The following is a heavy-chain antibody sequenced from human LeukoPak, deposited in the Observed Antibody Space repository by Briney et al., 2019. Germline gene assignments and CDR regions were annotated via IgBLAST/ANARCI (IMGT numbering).Heavy chain of an antibody. J-gene: IGHJ4*02. V-gene: IGHV3-7*03. CDR1: GFTFSSYW. CDR3: AKDIGGGYSYGSQFDY. Sequence: GGSLRLSCAASGFTFSSYWMSWVRQAPGKGLEWVANIKQDGSERHYVDSVKGRFTISRDNSKNSLYLQMNSLRAEDTALYYCAKDIGGGYSYGSQFDYWGQGTLVTVSS. D-gene: IGHD5-18*01. CDR2: IKQDGSER.